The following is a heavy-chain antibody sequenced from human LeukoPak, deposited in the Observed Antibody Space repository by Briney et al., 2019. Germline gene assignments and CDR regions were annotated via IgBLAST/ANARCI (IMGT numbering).Heavy chain of an antibody. J-gene: IGHJ3*02. CDR1: GFTFSSYA. CDR2: ISGSGGST. V-gene: IGHV3-23*01. CDR3: AKDQGLVPAALNAFDI. Sequence: GGSLRLSCAASGFTFSSYAMSWVRQAPGKGPEWVSAISGSGGSTYYADSVKGRFTISRDNSKNTLYLQMNSLRAEDTAVYYCAKDQGLVPAALNAFDIWGQGTMVTVSS. D-gene: IGHD2-2*01.